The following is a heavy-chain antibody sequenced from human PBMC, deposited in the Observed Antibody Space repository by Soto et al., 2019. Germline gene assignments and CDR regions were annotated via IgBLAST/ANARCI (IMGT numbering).Heavy chain of an antibody. V-gene: IGHV3-7*03. CDR3: ASSPHKDSRPDY. Sequence: PGGSLRLSCAASGFTFSSYWMSWVRQAPGRGLEWMANIKYDGSEKYYVGSVKGRLTISRDNAKNSLYLQMNSLRAEDTAVYYCASSPHKDSRPDYWGQGTLVTVSS. D-gene: IGHD3-22*01. J-gene: IGHJ4*02. CDR2: IKYDGSEK. CDR1: GFTFSSYW.